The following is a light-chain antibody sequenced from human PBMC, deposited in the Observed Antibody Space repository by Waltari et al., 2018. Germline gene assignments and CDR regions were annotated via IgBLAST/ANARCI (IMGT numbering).Light chain of an antibody. J-gene: IGKJ1*01. CDR3: HQYNNWPRT. CDR1: QSVGIN. V-gene: IGKV3-15*01. CDR2: GAS. Sequence: EIVMTQSPATLSVSPGERATLSCRASQSVGINLAWYKHKPGQVPRLFIYGASTRATGFPARCSGSGSGTEFTLTISSLQSEDFAVYYCHQYNNWPRTFGQGTKVEIK.